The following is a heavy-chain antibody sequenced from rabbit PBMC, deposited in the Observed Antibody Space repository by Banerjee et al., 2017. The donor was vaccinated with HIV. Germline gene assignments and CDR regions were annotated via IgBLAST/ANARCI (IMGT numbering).Heavy chain of an antibody. V-gene: IGHV1S43*01. CDR3: ARGIVVAGALGTYYFNL. CDR1: GIDFSSYYY. D-gene: IGHD4-1*01. J-gene: IGHJ4*01. Sequence: QQQLEESGGGLVKPGGTLTLTCKASGIDFSSYYYMCWVRQAPGKGLELIGCIDTSSGSTWYASWVNGRFTISRSTSLNTVDLKMTSLTAADTATYFCARGIVVAGALGTYYFNLWGPGTLVTVS. CDR2: IDTSSGST.